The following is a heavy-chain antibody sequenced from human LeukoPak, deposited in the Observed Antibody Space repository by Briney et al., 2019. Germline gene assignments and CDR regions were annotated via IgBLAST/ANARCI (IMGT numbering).Heavy chain of an antibody. J-gene: IGHJ6*03. Sequence: ASVKVSCKASGYTFTSYAMNWVRHAPGQGLEWMGWINTNTGNPTYAQGFTGRFVFSLDTSVSTAYLQISSLKAEDTAVYYCARSYYDFWSGYWSGRRQYYYMDVWGKGTTVTVSS. CDR2: INTNTGNP. D-gene: IGHD3-3*01. CDR1: GYTFTSYA. CDR3: ARSYYDFWSGYWSGRRQYYYMDV. V-gene: IGHV7-4-1*02.